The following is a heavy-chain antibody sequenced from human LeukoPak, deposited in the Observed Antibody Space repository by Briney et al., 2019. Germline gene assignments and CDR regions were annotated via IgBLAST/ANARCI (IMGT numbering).Heavy chain of an antibody. V-gene: IGHV1-69*04. Sequence: SVKVSCKASGGTFSSYAISWVRQAPGQGLEWMGRIIPILGIANYAQKFQGRVTMTRDTSTSTVYMELSSLRSEDTAVYYCARDQGSVAATPGIDCWGQGTLVTVSS. J-gene: IGHJ4*02. CDR3: ARDQGSVAATPGIDC. CDR2: IIPILGIA. D-gene: IGHD2-15*01. CDR1: GGTFSSYA.